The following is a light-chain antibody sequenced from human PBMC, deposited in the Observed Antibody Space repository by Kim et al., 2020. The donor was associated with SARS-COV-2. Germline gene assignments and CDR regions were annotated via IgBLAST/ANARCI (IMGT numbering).Light chain of an antibody. CDR1: SSDVGGYNY. V-gene: IGLV2-8*01. Sequence: QSALTQPPSASGSPGQSVTISCAGTSSDVGGYNYVSWYQQHPGKAPKLMIYEVSERPSGVPDRFSGSKSGNTASLTVSGLQAEDEAGYYCSSYAGSNKGVFGGGTQLTVL. CDR2: EVS. CDR3: SSYAGSNKGV. J-gene: IGLJ2*01.